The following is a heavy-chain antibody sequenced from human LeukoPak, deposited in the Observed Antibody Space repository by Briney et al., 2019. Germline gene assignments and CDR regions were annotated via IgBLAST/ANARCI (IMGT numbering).Heavy chain of an antibody. CDR1: GYTFTGYF. Sequence: ASVKVSCKASGYTFTGYFIHWVRQDPGKGLEWMGWISGYNGNTNYAQKLQGRVTMTTDTSTSTAYMELRSLRSDDTAVYYCARGGYYIPWLGDAFDIWGQGTMVTVSS. V-gene: IGHV1-18*04. D-gene: IGHD3-3*01. CDR2: ISGYNGNT. J-gene: IGHJ3*02. CDR3: ARGGYYIPWLGDAFDI.